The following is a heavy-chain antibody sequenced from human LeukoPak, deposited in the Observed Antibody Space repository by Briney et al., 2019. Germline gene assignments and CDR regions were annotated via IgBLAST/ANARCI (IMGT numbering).Heavy chain of an antibody. J-gene: IGHJ4*02. D-gene: IGHD1-26*01. CDR3: ARELWAVGAYFDY. Sequence: RASETLSLTCTVSGDSISTYYWSWIRQPPGKGLEWLGYIYYSGNTNYNPSLKSRVTMSVDTSKNQFSLKLSSVTAADTAVYYCARELWAVGAYFDYWGRGTLVTVSS. V-gene: IGHV4-59*01. CDR1: GDSISTYY. CDR2: IYYSGNT.